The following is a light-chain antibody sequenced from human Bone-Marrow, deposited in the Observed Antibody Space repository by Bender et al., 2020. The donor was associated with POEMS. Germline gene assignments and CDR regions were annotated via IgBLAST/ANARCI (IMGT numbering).Light chain of an antibody. Sequence: QSAMTQPPSASGSPGQSVTISCTGTNSDVGGYSYVSWYQQHPGKAPKLIIYDVNKRPSGVPDRFSGSKSDNTASLTVSGLQGEDEADYYCCSYATTSPYVFGTGTRVAVL. CDR2: DVN. CDR3: CSYATTSPYV. CDR1: NSDVGGYSY. J-gene: IGLJ1*01. V-gene: IGLV2-8*01.